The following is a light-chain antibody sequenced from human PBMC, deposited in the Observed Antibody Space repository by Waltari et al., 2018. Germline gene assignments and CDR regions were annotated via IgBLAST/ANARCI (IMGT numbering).Light chain of an antibody. V-gene: IGLV2-14*01. CDR2: EVS. Sequence: QSSLTQPASVSGSPGQSITISCTGTSSDVGGSYSVSWYLQHPGKAPKLMIYEVSNRPSGVSNRFSGSKSGNTASLTISGLQAEDEADYYCSSYTSSSTVVFGGGTKLTVL. CDR1: SSDVGGSYS. CDR3: SSYTSSSTVV. J-gene: IGLJ2*01.